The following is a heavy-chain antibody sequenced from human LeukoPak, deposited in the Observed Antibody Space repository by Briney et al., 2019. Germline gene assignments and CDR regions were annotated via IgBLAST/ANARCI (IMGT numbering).Heavy chain of an antibody. D-gene: IGHD6-19*01. V-gene: IGHV3-48*03. Sequence: PGGSLRLSCAASGFTFSSYETNWVRQAPGKGLEWVSYISSSGSTIYYADSVKGRFTISRDNAKNSLYLQMNSLRAEDTAVYYCARPAVAGTLWGDLLGYYFDYWGQGTLVTVSS. CDR3: ARPAVAGTLWGDLLGYYFDY. CDR2: ISSSGSTI. CDR1: GFTFSSYE. J-gene: IGHJ4*02.